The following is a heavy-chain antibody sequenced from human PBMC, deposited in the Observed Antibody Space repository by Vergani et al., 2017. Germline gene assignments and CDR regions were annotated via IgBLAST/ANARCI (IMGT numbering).Heavy chain of an antibody. CDR3: ARGSTGIADLDY. D-gene: IGHD2-21*01. CDR2: IYYSGST. CDR1: GGSISSYY. J-gene: IGHJ4*02. V-gene: IGHV4-59*01. Sequence: QVQLQESGPGLVKPSETLSLTCTVSGGSISSYYWSWIRQPPGKGLEWIGYIYYSGSTNYNPSLKSRVTISVDTSKNQFSLKLSSVTAADTAVYYCARGSTGIADLDYWGQGTLVTVSS.